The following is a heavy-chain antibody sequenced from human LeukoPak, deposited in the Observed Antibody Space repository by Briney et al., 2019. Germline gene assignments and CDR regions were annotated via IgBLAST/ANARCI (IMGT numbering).Heavy chain of an antibody. CDR2: IYPGDSDT. V-gene: IGHV5-51*01. CDR1: GYGFTSYW. Sequence: GESLKISCKGSGYGFTSYWIGWVRQMPGKGLEWMGIIYPGDSDTRYSPSFQGQVTISADKSISTAYLQWSSLKASDTAMYYCARGGSRYCSSTSCPNWFDPWGQGTLVTVSS. CDR3: ARGGSRYCSSTSCPNWFDP. J-gene: IGHJ5*02. D-gene: IGHD2-2*01.